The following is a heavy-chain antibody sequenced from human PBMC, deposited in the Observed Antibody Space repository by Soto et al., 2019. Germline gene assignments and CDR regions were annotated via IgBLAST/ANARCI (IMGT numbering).Heavy chain of an antibody. CDR3: AKDFEGYYYYGMDV. CDR2: ISWNSGSI. Sequence: EVQLVESGGGLVQPGRSLRLSCAASGFTFDDYAMHWVRQAPGKGLEWVSGISWNSGSIGYADSVKGRFTISRDNAKNSLYLQMNSLRAEDTALYYCAKDFEGYYYYGMDVWGQGTTVTVSS. J-gene: IGHJ6*02. CDR1: GFTFDDYA. V-gene: IGHV3-9*01. D-gene: IGHD3-9*01.